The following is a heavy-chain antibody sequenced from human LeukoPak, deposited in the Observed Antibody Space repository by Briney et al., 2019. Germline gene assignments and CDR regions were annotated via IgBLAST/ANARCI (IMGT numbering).Heavy chain of an antibody. CDR3: AKYSGAYDY. J-gene: IGHJ4*02. V-gene: IGHV3-23*01. CDR1: GFTFSNYA. CDR2: ISGSGGGT. D-gene: IGHD1-26*01. Sequence: GGSLRLSCAASGFTFSNYAMSWVRQAPGKGLEWVSLISGSGGGTYYADSVKGRFTISRDNSKDTLYLQMNSLTAEDTAVYYCAKYSGAYDYWGQGTLVTASS.